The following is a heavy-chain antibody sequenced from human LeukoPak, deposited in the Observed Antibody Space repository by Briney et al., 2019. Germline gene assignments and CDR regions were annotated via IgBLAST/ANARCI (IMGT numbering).Heavy chain of an antibody. CDR1: GYTFTGYY. CDR2: INTNSGGT. D-gene: IGHD3-22*01. V-gene: IGHV1-2*02. CDR3: ARRVGYYYDSSGYSPGVAFDI. Sequence: ASVKVSCKASGYTFTGYYMHWVRQAPGQGLGWMGWINTNSGGTNYAQTFQGRVTMTRDTSISTAYMELSRLRSDATAVSYYARRVGYYYDSSGYSPGVAFDIWSQETMVTVYS. J-gene: IGHJ3*02.